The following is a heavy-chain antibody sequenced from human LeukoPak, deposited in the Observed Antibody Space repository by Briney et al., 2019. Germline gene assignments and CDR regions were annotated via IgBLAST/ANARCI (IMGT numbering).Heavy chain of an antibody. J-gene: IGHJ5*02. CDR1: GGTFSSYA. D-gene: IGHD6-13*01. V-gene: IGHV1-69*13. Sequence: AASVKVSCKASGGTFSSYAISWVRQAPGQGLEWMGGIIPIFGTANYAQKFQGRVTITADESTSTAYMELSSLRSEDTAVYYCARYHSSSVFWFDPWGQGTPVTVSS. CDR3: ARYHSSSVFWFDP. CDR2: IIPIFGTA.